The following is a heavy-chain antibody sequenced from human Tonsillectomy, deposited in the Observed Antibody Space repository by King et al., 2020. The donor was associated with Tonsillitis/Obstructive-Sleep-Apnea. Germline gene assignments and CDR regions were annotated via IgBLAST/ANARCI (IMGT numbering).Heavy chain of an antibody. J-gene: IGHJ6*02. V-gene: IGHV4-34*01. Sequence: VQLPQWGAGLLKPSETLSLTCAVYGGSFSGYYWSWIRQPPGKGLEWIGEINHSGSTNYNPSLKSRVTISVDTSKNQFSLTLSSVTAADTAVYYCARGAPPFYYYGMDVWGQGTTVTVSS. CDR3: ARGAPPFYYYGMDV. CDR2: INHSGST. CDR1: GGSFSGYY.